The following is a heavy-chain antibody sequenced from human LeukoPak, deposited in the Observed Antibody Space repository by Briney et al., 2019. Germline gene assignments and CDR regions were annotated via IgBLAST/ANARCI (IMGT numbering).Heavy chain of an antibody. Sequence: PSETLSLTCTVSGGSISSYYWSWIRQPAGKGLEWIGRIYTSGSTNYNPSLKSRVTISVDKSKNQFSLKLSSVTAADTAVYYCARSYYDFWSGYSIWFDPWGQGTLVTVSS. J-gene: IGHJ5*02. V-gene: IGHV4-4*07. CDR3: ARSYYDFWSGYSIWFDP. CDR1: GGSISSYY. CDR2: IYTSGST. D-gene: IGHD3-3*01.